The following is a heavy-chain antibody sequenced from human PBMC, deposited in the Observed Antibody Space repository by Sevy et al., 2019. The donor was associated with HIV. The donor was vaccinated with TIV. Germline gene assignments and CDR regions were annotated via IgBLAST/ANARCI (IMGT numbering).Heavy chain of an antibody. CDR2: FIPMLDTA. CDR3: AGSYFDSSGYSPLYYYGMDV. Sequence: SVKVSCKASGGTFSNYAISWVRQAPGQGLEWMGGFIPMLDTANYAQKFQGKVTLTADGSTTTAYMELSSLRSDDTAVYYCAGSYFDSSGYSPLYYYGMDVWGQGTTVTVSS. J-gene: IGHJ6*02. D-gene: IGHD3-22*01. CDR1: GGTFSNYA. V-gene: IGHV1-69*13.